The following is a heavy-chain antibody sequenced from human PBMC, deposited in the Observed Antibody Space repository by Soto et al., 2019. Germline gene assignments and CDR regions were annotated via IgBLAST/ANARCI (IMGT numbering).Heavy chain of an antibody. V-gene: IGHV1-8*01. Sequence: ASVKVSCKASGYTFTSYDINWVRQATGQGLEWMGWMNPNSGNTGYAQKFQGRVTMTRNTSISTAYMELSSLRSEDTAVYYCARFRVVAGYYYYGMDVWGQGTTVTVSS. J-gene: IGHJ6*02. CDR3: ARFRVVAGYYYYGMDV. CDR2: MNPNSGNT. CDR1: GYTFTSYD. D-gene: IGHD6-19*01.